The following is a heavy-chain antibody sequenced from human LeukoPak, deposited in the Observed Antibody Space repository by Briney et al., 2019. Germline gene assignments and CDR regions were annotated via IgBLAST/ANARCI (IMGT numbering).Heavy chain of an antibody. J-gene: IGHJ3*02. CDR3: ARHSRSGYSGYENAFDI. CDR2: IYYSAKT. D-gene: IGHD5-12*01. Sequence: PETLSLTCTVSGGSISSSSYYWDWIRQPPGKGLEWSGSIYYSAKTYYTPSLKSRVTISVDTSKNQFSLKLISVTAADTAVDYCARHSRSGYSGYENAFDIWGQGTMVTVSS. V-gene: IGHV4-39*01. CDR1: GGSISSSSYY.